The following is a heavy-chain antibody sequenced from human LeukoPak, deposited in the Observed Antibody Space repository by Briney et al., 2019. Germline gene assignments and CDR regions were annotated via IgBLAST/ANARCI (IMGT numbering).Heavy chain of an antibody. V-gene: IGHV3-53*01. CDR2: MYSGGTA. Sequence: GGSLRLSCAASGFIVSTSYMSWVHQAPGKGLEWVSIMYSGGTASYADSVKGRFTVSRDNSKNTLYLQMNSLRAEDTAVYYCARVPDYWGQGTLVTVSS. J-gene: IGHJ4*02. CDR3: ARVPDY. CDR1: GFIVSTSY.